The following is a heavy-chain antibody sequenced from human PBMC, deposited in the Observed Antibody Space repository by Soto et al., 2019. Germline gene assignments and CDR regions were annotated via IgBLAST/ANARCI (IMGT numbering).Heavy chain of an antibody. V-gene: IGHV3-9*01. J-gene: IGHJ4*02. CDR2: ISWNSGSI. Sequence: EVQLVESGGGLVQPGRSLRLSCAASGFTFDDYAMHWVRQAPGKGLEWVSGISWNSGSIGYADSVKGRFTISRDNAKNPLYLQMNSLRAEDTALYYCARGGGAIMTTIDYWGQGTLVTVSS. CDR1: GFTFDDYA. D-gene: IGHD4-17*01. CDR3: ARGGGAIMTTIDY.